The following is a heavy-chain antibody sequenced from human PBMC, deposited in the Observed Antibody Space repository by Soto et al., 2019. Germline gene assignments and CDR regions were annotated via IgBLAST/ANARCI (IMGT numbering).Heavy chain of an antibody. V-gene: IGHV2-70*13. CDR1: GFSLPSPGMC. CDR3: ARSIRGPRKFNGMDV. Sequence: SGPTLVSPTETLTLTCTFSGFSLPSPGMCVSWIRQPQGKALEWLALIERDDDDKYYSTSLKTRLTISKDTRKNQVVLTMANMDPADTGTYYCARSIRGPRKFNGMDVWGQGTTVTVSS. J-gene: IGHJ6*02. CDR2: IERDDDDK. D-gene: IGHD1-20*01.